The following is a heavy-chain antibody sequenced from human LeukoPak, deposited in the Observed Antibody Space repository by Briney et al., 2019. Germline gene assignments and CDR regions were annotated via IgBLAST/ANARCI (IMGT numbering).Heavy chain of an antibody. CDR2: ISDSGGRT. CDR1: GITLSNYG. CDR3: AKRGVVIRVILVGFHKEAYYFDS. D-gene: IGHD3-22*01. Sequence: GGPLRLSCAVSGITLSNYGMTWVRQAPGKGLEWVAGISDSGGRTNYADSVKGRFTISRDNPKNTLYLQMNSLRAEDTAVYFCAKRGVVIRVILVGFHKEAYYFDSWGQGALVTVSS. V-gene: IGHV3-23*01. J-gene: IGHJ4*02.